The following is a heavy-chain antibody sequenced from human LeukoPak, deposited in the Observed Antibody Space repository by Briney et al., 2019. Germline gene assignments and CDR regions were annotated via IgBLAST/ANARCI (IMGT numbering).Heavy chain of an antibody. V-gene: IGHV3-30*03. CDR2: ISYDGTNK. J-gene: IGHJ6*03. CDR3: VRSPTYYNMDV. Sequence: GESRTLSCAASGFTFSNFVIHWVRQAPGKGLEWLAVISYDGTNKYYADFVKGRFTISRDHSQSTVDLQMNTLGGADTAVYYCVRSPTYYNMDVWGKGTTVTVSS. CDR1: GFTFSNFV.